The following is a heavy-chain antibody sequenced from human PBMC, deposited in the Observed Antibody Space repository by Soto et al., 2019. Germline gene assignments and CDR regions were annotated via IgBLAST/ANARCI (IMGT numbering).Heavy chain of an antibody. J-gene: IGHJ6*02. Sequence: QVQLVQSGAEVKKPGASVKVSCKASGYTFTSYAMHWVRQAPGQRLEGMGWINAGNGNTKYSQKFQGRVTITRDTSASTAYMELSSLRSEDTAVYYCARDLEGYSYGYYYYYGMDVWGQGTTVTVSS. D-gene: IGHD5-18*01. CDR1: GYTFTSYA. V-gene: IGHV1-3*01. CDR3: ARDLEGYSYGYYYYYGMDV. CDR2: INAGNGNT.